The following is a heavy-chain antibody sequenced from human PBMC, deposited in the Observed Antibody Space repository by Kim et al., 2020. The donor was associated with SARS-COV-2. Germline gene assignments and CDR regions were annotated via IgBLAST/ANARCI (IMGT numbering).Heavy chain of an antibody. D-gene: IGHD3-22*01. CDR3: ATDYDSSGYYVGDAFDI. Sequence: LKSRVTISVDTSKNQFSLKLGSVTAADTAVYYCATDYDSSGYYVGDAFDIWGQGTMVTVCS. V-gene: IGHV4-39*07. J-gene: IGHJ3*02.